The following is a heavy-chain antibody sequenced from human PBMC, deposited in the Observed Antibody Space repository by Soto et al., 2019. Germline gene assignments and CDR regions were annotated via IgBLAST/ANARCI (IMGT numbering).Heavy chain of an antibody. D-gene: IGHD2-8*02. Sequence: GASVKVSCKASGYTFTSYGISWVRQAPGQGLEWMGWISAYNGNTNYAQKLQGRVTMTTDTSTSTAYMELRSLRSDDTAVYYCARDPATGGGNAASDPWGQGTLVTVSS. CDR2: ISAYNGNT. CDR1: GYTFTSYG. CDR3: ARDPATGGGNAASDP. V-gene: IGHV1-18*01. J-gene: IGHJ5*02.